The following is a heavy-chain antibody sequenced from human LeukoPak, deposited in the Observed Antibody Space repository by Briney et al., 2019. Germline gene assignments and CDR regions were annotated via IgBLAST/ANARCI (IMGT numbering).Heavy chain of an antibody. D-gene: IGHD2-2*01. Sequence: GRSRRLSCADSGFTFNNYGMHWVRQAPGKGLEWVAVMSFDGSNKYYADSVKGRFTISRDNSRNTLYLQMSSLRVEDTAVYYCTSICSSSSCYLDYWGQGTLVTVSS. V-gene: IGHV3-30*03. CDR3: TSICSSSSCYLDY. CDR1: GFTFNNYG. CDR2: MSFDGSNK. J-gene: IGHJ4*02.